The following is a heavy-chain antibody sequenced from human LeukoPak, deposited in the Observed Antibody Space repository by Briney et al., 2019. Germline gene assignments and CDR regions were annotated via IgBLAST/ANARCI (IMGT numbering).Heavy chain of an antibody. V-gene: IGHV3-53*01. CDR1: GFTVSSNY. CDR3: ARETNSGYDAFDI. CDR2: IYSGGST. D-gene: IGHD5-12*01. Sequence: GGSLRLSCAASGFTVSSNYMSWVRQAPGKGLEWVSVIYSGGSTYYADSVKGRFTMSRDNSKNTLYLQMNSLRAEDTAVYYCARETNSGYDAFDIWGQGTMVTVSS. J-gene: IGHJ3*02.